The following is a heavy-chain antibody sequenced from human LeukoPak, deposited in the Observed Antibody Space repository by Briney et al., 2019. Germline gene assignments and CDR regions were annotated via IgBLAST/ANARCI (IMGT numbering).Heavy chain of an antibody. CDR2: ISYDGSNK. Sequence: PGGSLRLSCAASGFTFSSYGMHWVRQAPGKGLEWVAVISYDGSNKYYADSVKGRFTISRDNSKNTLYLQMNSLRAEDTAVYYCAKDLGGDCGERGMDVWGQGTTVTVSS. CDR1: GFTFSSYG. D-gene: IGHD2-21*02. CDR3: AKDLGGDCGERGMDV. V-gene: IGHV3-30*18. J-gene: IGHJ6*02.